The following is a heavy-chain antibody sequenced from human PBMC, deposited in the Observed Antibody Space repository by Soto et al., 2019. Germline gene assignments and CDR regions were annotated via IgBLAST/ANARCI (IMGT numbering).Heavy chain of an antibody. Sequence: EVQLLESGGGLVQPGGSLRLSCAASGFTFSTYAMTWVRQAPGKGLEWVSAIDGSGGSTYYADSVKGRFTISRDNSKNTLYLQMNSLRADDTAVYYCANVDPSGVSPTYYFDYWGQGTLVTVSS. V-gene: IGHV3-23*01. J-gene: IGHJ4*02. CDR3: ANVDPSGVSPTYYFDY. D-gene: IGHD5-12*01. CDR1: GFTFSTYA. CDR2: IDGSGGST.